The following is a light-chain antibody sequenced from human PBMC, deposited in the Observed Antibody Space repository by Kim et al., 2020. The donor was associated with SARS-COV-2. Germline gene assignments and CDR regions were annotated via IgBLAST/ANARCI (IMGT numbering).Light chain of an antibody. V-gene: IGKV1-39*01. Sequence: DIQMTQPPSSLSASVGDRVTITCRASQTISTYLNWYHQKPGKAPNLLIYATSNLQNGVPSRFSGSGSGTDFTLTISSLQPEDFAIYYCQQAYGTPTFGQGTKLEI. CDR3: QQAYGTPT. CDR1: QTISTY. CDR2: ATS. J-gene: IGKJ2*01.